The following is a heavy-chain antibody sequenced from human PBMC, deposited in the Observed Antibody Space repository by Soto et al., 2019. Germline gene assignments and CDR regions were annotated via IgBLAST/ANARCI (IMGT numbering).Heavy chain of an antibody. CDR2: TYYRSKLYN. Sequence: SQPLSLTCAISGDSVSSNSAAWNWIRQSPSRGLEWLGRTYYRSKLYNDYAVSVKSRITITPDTSKNQFSLQLNSVTPEDTAVYYCARVPELAGYYYYYYGMDVWGQGTTVTVSS. J-gene: IGHJ6*02. CDR3: ARVPELAGYYYYYYGMDV. V-gene: IGHV6-1*01. CDR1: GDSVSSNSAA. D-gene: IGHD6-19*01.